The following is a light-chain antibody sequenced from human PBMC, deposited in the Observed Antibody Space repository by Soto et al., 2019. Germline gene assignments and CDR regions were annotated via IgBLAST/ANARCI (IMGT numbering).Light chain of an antibody. CDR1: SSNIGAGYD. V-gene: IGLV1-40*01. Sequence: QSVLTQPPSVSGAPGQRVTISCTGSSSNIGAGYDVHWYQQLPGTAPKLLIHANNNRPSGVPDRFSGSKSGTSASLAITGLQAEDEADYFCQYYDSRLSGWVFGGGTKLTVL. J-gene: IGLJ3*02. CDR2: ANN. CDR3: QYYDSRLSGWV.